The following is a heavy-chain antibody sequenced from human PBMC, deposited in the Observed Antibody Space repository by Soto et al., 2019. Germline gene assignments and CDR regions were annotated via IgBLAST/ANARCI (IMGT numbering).Heavy chain of an antibody. Sequence: QVQLQQWGAGLLKPSETLSLTCVVSGGSLSDYFWSWIXQXXXXXXEWIGEINHLGSINYNPSLKSRVTMSVDTSKNQFSLTLNSVTAADTATYYCARGGISHWAYFYYMDVWDRGTTVTVSS. V-gene: IGHV4-34*01. CDR3: ARGGISHWAYFYYMDV. D-gene: IGHD2-21*01. CDR2: INHLGSI. J-gene: IGHJ6*03. CDR1: GGSLSDYF.